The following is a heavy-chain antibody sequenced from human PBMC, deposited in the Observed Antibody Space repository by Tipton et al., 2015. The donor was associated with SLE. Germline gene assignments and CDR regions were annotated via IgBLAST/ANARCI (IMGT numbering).Heavy chain of an antibody. J-gene: IGHJ6*03. V-gene: IGHV4-61*02. Sequence: LRLSCTVSGGSISSGSYYWSWIRQPAGKGLEWIGRIYTSGSTNYNPSLKSRVTISVNTSKNQFSLKLSSVTAADTAVYYCARAIAYQQLAPMDVWGKGTTVTVSS. D-gene: IGHD6-13*01. CDR2: IYTSGST. CDR3: ARAIAYQQLAPMDV. CDR1: GGSISSGSYY.